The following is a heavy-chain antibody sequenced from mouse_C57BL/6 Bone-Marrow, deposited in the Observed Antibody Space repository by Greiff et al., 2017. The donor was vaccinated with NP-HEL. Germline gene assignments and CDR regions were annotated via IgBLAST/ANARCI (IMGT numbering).Heavy chain of an antibody. J-gene: IGHJ1*03. CDR1: GFNIKDDY. CDR3: TTSRNCCWYFDV. D-gene: IGHD2-1*01. Sequence: EVKLQQSGAELVRPGASVKLSCTASGFNIKDDYMHWVKQRPEQGLEWIGWIDPENGDTEYASKFQGKATITADTSSNTAYLQLSSLTSEDTAVYYCTTSRNCCWYFDVWGTGTTVTVSS. V-gene: IGHV14-4*01. CDR2: IDPENGDT.